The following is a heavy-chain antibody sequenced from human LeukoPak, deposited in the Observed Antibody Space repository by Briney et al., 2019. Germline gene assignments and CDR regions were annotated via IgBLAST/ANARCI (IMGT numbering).Heavy chain of an antibody. D-gene: IGHD3-22*01. CDR3: ARDWGHYYDSSGYHYYYYYMDV. CDR2: ISYDGSNK. Sequence: GGSLRLSCVASGFTFSSSEMNWVRQAPGKGLEWVAVISYDGSNKYYADSVKGRFTISRDNSKNTLYLQMNSLRAEDTAVYYCARDWGHYYDSSGYHYYYYYMDVWGKGTTVTVSS. V-gene: IGHV3-30*04. CDR1: GFTFSSSE. J-gene: IGHJ6*03.